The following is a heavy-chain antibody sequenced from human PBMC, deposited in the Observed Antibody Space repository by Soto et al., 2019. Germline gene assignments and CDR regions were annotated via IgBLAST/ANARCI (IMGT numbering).Heavy chain of an antibody. D-gene: IGHD6-13*01. CDR2: IIPIFGTA. Sequence: AASVKVSCKASGGTFSSYAISWVRQAPGQGLEWMGGIIPIFGTANYAQKFQGRVTITADESTSTASMELRSLRSDDTAVYYCARGSYISSWYSLDYWGPGTLVTVSS. V-gene: IGHV1-69*13. CDR1: GGTFSSYA. J-gene: IGHJ4*02. CDR3: ARGSYISSWYSLDY.